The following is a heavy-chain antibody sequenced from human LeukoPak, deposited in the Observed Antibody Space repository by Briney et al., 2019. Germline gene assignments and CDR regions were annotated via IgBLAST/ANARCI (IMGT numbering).Heavy chain of an antibody. Sequence: SETLSLTCIVSGGSVSSGSHYWSWIRQPPGKGLEWIGYIYYSGSTNYNPSLKSRVTISVDTSKNQFSLKLSSVTAADTAVYYCARQWSHDAFDIWGQGTMVTVSS. D-gene: IGHD2-8*01. J-gene: IGHJ3*02. V-gene: IGHV4-61*01. CDR3: ARQWSHDAFDI. CDR1: GGSVSSGSHY. CDR2: IYYSGST.